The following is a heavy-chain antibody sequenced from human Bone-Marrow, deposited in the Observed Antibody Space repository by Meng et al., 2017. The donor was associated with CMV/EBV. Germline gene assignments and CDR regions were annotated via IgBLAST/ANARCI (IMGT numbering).Heavy chain of an antibody. D-gene: IGHD4-23*01. CDR1: GFTFSSYE. Sequence: GGSLRLSCAASGFTFSSYEMNWVRQAPGKGLEWVSYISTSGSTIYYADSVKGRFTISRDNSKNTLYMQMNSLRPEDTAVYYCAKDSPLFGSNTPYFDSWGQGTLVTVSS. CDR3: AKDSPLFGSNTPYFDS. CDR2: ISTSGSTI. J-gene: IGHJ4*02. V-gene: IGHV3-48*03.